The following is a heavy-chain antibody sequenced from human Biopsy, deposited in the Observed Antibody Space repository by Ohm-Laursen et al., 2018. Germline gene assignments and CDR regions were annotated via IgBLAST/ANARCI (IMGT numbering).Heavy chain of an antibody. V-gene: IGHV4-4*07. CDR1: GGSTNDYF. D-gene: IGHD6-19*01. J-gene: IGHJ2*01. Sequence: GTLSLTCSVSGGSTNDYFWSWIRQPAGETLEWIGRIYRSGGSSYNPSLKSRISMSMDTSNNQFSLILTSVTAADTAVYYCARTPGKAVAGRFLDLWGRGTLVTVSS. CDR2: IYRSGGS. CDR3: ARTPGKAVAGRFLDL.